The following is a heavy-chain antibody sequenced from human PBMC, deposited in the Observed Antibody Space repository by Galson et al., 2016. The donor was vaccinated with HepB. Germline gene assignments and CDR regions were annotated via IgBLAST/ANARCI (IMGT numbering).Heavy chain of an antibody. CDR3: ELQLGGNNWFDS. CDR1: GSSIISTNW. D-gene: IGHD3-16*01. Sequence: TLSLTCAVSGSSIISTNWWTWVRQPPQRGLEWIGEVYHKGETSYNPSLKSRVTISVDTSKNQFSLNLDSVTAADTAIYYCELQLGGNNWFDSWGPGTLVAVSS. CDR2: VYHKGET. V-gene: IGHV4-4*02. J-gene: IGHJ5*01.